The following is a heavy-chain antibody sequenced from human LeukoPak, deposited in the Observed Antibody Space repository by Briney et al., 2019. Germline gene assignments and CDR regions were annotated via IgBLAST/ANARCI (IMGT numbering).Heavy chain of an antibody. V-gene: IGHV3-7*03. D-gene: IGHD6-13*01. Sequence: PGGSLRLSCAASGFTFTSYWMSWVRQAPGKGLEWVANINQDGSEKNYVDSVKGRFTISRDNAKNSLDLQMNSLRAEDTAVYYCARVAIVADGTAGLFDFWGRGTLVTVSS. CDR2: INQDGSEK. CDR3: ARVAIVADGTAGLFDF. J-gene: IGHJ4*02. CDR1: GFTFTSYW.